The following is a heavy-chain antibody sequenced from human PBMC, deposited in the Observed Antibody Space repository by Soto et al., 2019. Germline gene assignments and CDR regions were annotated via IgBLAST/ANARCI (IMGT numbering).Heavy chain of an antibody. CDR1: ELNIRNPY. CDR3: VNAILSAPSGHY. D-gene: IGHD2-8*01. V-gene: IGHV3-66*01. J-gene: IGHJ4*02. CDR2: IYSGGST. Sequence: VRSQRLAYAPGELNIRNPYRSWVLQAPGKGLEWVSFIYSGGSTFYADSVKGRFTVSRDSSTNMLYLQMSSLTAEDTSFYYCVNAILSAPSGHYCGQGALVTVFS.